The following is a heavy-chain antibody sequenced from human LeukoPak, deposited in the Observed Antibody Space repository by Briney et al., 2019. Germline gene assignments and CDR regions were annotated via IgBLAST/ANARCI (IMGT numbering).Heavy chain of an antibody. CDR2: ISAFNSNT. CDR3: ARDGFYDGSGSTQNWFDP. V-gene: IGHV1-18*01. J-gene: IGHJ5*02. CDR1: GYSFNSYG. Sequence: ASVTVSCKASGYSFNSYGMSWVRQAPGQGLEWMGWISAFNSNTRYGQKAQGRVTMTTDTSTSTAYMELRSLRSDDTAVYYCARDGFYDGSGSTQNWFDPWGQGTLVIVSS. D-gene: IGHD3-22*01.